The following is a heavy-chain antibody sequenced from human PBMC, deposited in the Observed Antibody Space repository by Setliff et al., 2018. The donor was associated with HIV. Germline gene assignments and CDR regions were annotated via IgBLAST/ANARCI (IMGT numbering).Heavy chain of an antibody. V-gene: IGHV4-34*11. Sequence: PSETLSLTCAVYGGSFSGYYWSWIRQPPGKGLEWIGFVYSTGSINYSPSFRGRLTISLDTSENQFSLHLTSVTAADTAVYYCARAEGDAYNSLPYFDSWGPGALVTVSS. CDR3: ARAEGDAYNSLPYFDS. J-gene: IGHJ4*02. CDR2: VYSTGSI. D-gene: IGHD1-1*01. CDR1: GGSFSGYY.